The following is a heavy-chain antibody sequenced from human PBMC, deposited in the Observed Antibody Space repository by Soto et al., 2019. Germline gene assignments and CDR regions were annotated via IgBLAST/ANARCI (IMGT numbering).Heavy chain of an antibody. D-gene: IGHD3-22*01. Sequence: QVQLQESGPGLVKPSETLSLTCAVSGDSISSYYCMWIRQPPGKGLESIGYLYYGRSANYNPYLNRRVTLSVDTSTNQCSMTLSSMTAADTAVYYCALRSMAVVPEYWGQGTLVTVSS. J-gene: IGHJ4*02. CDR1: GDSISSYY. CDR3: ALRSMAVVPEY. CDR2: LYYGRSA. V-gene: IGHV4-59*01.